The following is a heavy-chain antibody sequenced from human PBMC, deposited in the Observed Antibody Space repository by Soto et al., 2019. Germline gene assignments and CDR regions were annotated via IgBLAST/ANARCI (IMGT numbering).Heavy chain of an antibody. J-gene: IGHJ6*02. CDR2: IKEDGSEK. V-gene: IGHV3-7*03. CDR1: GFTFSSDW. D-gene: IGHD6-13*01. CDR3: ARGIQQLDS. Sequence: GGSLRLSCAASGFTFSSDWMTWVRQAPGKGLEWVANIKEDGSEKYCVDSVKGRFTISRDNAEKSLYLQMNSLRAGDTAVYYCARGIQQLDSWGQGTTVTAP.